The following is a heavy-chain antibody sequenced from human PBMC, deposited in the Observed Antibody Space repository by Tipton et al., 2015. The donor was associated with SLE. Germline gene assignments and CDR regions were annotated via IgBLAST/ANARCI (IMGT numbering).Heavy chain of an antibody. V-gene: IGHV4-31*03. CDR1: GGSIRTGGYY. J-gene: IGHJ4*02. CDR3: ARDSCGGDCSILDY. Sequence: TLSLTCTVSGGSIRTGGYYWSWIRQLPGKGLEWIGYIYYTRTTYYNPSLRSRLTISVDTSRNQFSLKLTSVTAADTAVYYCARDSCGGDCSILDYWGRGTQVTVSS. D-gene: IGHD2-21*01. CDR2: IYYTRTT.